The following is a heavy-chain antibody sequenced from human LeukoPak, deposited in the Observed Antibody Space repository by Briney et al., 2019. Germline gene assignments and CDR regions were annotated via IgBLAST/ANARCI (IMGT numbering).Heavy chain of an antibody. Sequence: SETLSLTCTVSGYSISSGYYWGWIRQPPGKGLEWIGSIYHSGSTYYNPSLKSRVTISVDTSKNQFSLKLSSVTAADTAVYYCTRDSPNYYDSSGYATFDYWGQGTLVTVSS. J-gene: IGHJ4*02. CDR2: IYHSGST. D-gene: IGHD3-22*01. CDR3: TRDSPNYYDSSGYATFDY. V-gene: IGHV4-38-2*02. CDR1: GYSISSGYY.